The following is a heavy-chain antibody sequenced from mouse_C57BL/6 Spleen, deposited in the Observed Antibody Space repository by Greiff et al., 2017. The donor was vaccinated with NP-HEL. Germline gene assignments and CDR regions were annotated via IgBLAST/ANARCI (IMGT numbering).Heavy chain of an antibody. CDR3: AIITTEMAY. D-gene: IGHD1-2*01. CDR2: INPGSGGT. V-gene: IGHV1-54*01. CDR1: GYAFTNYL. J-gene: IGHJ3*01. Sequence: QVQLQQSGAELVRPGTSVKVSCKASGYAFTNYLIEWVKQRPGQGLEWIGVINPGSGGTNYNEKFKGKATLTADKSSSTAYMQLSSLTSEDSAVYFCAIITTEMAYWGQGTLVTVSA.